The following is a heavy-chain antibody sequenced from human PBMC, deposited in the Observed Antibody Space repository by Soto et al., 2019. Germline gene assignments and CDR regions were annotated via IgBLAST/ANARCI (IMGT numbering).Heavy chain of an antibody. CDR2: IDPSVDST. CDR1: GYTLRSYY. Sequence: QVQLVQSGAEVKKPGASVKVSCKESGYTLRSYYIHWVRQAPVQGIEWIGFIDPSVDSTTYSQNVQGRGTMTSDTSTTTVYMELSRLSSEDTAIYYCARRYYVDYWGQGTLVTVSS. CDR3: ARRYYVDY. D-gene: IGHD3-10*01. V-gene: IGHV1-46*01. J-gene: IGHJ4*02.